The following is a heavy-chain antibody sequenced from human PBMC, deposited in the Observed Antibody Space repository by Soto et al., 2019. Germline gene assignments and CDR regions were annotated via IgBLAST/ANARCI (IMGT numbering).Heavy chain of an antibody. CDR2: ISYDGNNK. CDR1: GFTFSAFA. CDR3: ATPTSSPYLAY. Sequence: LRLSCAASGFTFSAFALHWVRQAPGKGLEWVAVISYDGNNKFYADSVKGRFTISRDNSKKTLHLQMNGLRPEDMGVYYCATPTSSPYLAYWGQGTPVTVSS. V-gene: IGHV3-30-3*01. D-gene: IGHD2-2*01. J-gene: IGHJ4*02.